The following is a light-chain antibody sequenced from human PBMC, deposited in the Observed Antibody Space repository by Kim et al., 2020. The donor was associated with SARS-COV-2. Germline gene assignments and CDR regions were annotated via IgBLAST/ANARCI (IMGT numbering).Light chain of an antibody. CDR2: DAF. V-gene: IGKV3-11*01. J-gene: IGKJ4*01. CDR1: QSVSSY. Sequence: SLSPGERAPLSCRASQSVSSYLAWYQQRPGQAPRLLIYDAFNRAPGIPDRFSGSGSGTDFTLTISSLESEDFAVYYCQQRSNWPLTFGGGTKLEI. CDR3: QQRSNWPLT.